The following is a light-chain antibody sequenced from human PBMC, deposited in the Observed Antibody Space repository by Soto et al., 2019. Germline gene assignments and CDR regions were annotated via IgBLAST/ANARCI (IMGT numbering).Light chain of an antibody. CDR2: GNS. CDR3: QSYDSSLSGYV. CDR1: SSNIGAGYD. Sequence: QLVLTQPPSVSGAPGQRVTISCTGSSSNIGAGYDVHWYQQLPGTAPKLLIYGNSNRPSGVPDRFSDSKSGTSASLAITGLQAEDDADYYCQSYDSSLSGYVFGTGTKLTVL. V-gene: IGLV1-40*01. J-gene: IGLJ1*01.